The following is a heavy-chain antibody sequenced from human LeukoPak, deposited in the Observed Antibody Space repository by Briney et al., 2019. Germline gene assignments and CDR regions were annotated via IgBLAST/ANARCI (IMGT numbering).Heavy chain of an antibody. D-gene: IGHD3-10*01. CDR1: GGTFSSYA. CDR3: ARGGYGSGAYYYYYGMDV. V-gene: IGHV1-69*01. CDR2: IIPIFGTA. J-gene: IGHJ6*04. Sequence: SVNVSCKASGGTFSSYAISWVRQAPGQGLEWMGGIIPIFGTANYAQKFQGRVTITADESTSTAYMELSSLRSEDTAVYYCARGGYGSGAYYYYYGMDVWGKGTTVTVSS.